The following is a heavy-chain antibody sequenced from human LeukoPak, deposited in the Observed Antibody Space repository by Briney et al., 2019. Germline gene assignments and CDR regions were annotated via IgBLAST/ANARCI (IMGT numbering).Heavy chain of an antibody. Sequence: ASVKVSCKASGYTFTSYDINWVRQATGQGLEWMGWMNPNSGNTGYAQKFQGRVTMTRNTSISTAYMELSSLRSEDTAVYYCARGSNGLLWFGESSLDWGQGTLVTVSS. V-gene: IGHV1-8*01. CDR2: MNPNSGNT. CDR1: GYTFTSYD. J-gene: IGHJ4*02. CDR3: ARGSNGLLWFGESSLD. D-gene: IGHD3-10*01.